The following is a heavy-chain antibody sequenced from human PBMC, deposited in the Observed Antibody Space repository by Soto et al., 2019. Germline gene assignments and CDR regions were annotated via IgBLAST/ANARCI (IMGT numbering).Heavy chain of an antibody. J-gene: IGHJ5*02. V-gene: IGHV1-18*01. D-gene: IGHD3-3*01. CDR2: ISTYNGNT. CDR1: GYTFSSHG. CDR3: ARDQVEHDFWSGDESWFDP. Sequence: QVQLVQSGAEVKKPGASVKVSCKASGYTFSSHGINWVRQAPGQGLEWMGWISTYNGNTNYAQKLQGRVTMTTDTSTSTAYMELRSLRSDDTAVYYCARDQVEHDFWSGDESWFDPWGQGTLVTVSS.